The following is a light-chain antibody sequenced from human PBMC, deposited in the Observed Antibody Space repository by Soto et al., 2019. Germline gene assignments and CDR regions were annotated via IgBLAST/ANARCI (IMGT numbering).Light chain of an antibody. Sequence: EIVLTQSPGTLSLSPGERATLSCRASQSVSGSSVAWYQQKLGQAPRLLIYDASSRATGIPDRFSGSGSGTDFTLTISRLEPEDFAVYYCQQYGSSPPWTFGQGTKVEIK. V-gene: IGKV3-20*01. CDR3: QQYGSSPPWT. CDR2: DAS. CDR1: QSVSGSS. J-gene: IGKJ1*01.